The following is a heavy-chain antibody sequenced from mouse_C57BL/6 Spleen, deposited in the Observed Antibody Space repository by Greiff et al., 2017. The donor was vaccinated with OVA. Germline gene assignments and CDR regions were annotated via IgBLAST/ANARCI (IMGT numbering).Heavy chain of an antibody. Sequence: EVQVVQPEAGLVQPGSSMKLSCTASGFTFSDYYMAWVRQVPEKGLEWVANINYDGSSTYYQDSLKSRVIISRDNANNILYLQMSSLKSEDTATYYCARGYYPWNYAMDYWGQGTTVTVSS. CDR2: INYDGSST. J-gene: IGHJ4*01. CDR1: GFTFSDYY. V-gene: IGHV5-16*01. D-gene: IGHD2-1*01. CDR3: ARGYYPWNYAMDY.